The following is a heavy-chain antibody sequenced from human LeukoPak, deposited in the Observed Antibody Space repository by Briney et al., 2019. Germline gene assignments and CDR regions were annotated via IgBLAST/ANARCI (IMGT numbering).Heavy chain of an antibody. CDR3: ARGMYDFWSGYTPGKTENY. CDR1: GYTFTSYD. CDR2: MNPNSGNT. V-gene: IGHV1-8*01. J-gene: IGHJ4*02. D-gene: IGHD3-3*01. Sequence: VASVKVSCKASGYTFTSYDTNWVRQATGQGLEWMGWMNPNSGNTGYAQKFQGRVTMTRNTSISTAYMELSSLRSEDTAVYYCARGMYDFWSGYTPGKTENYWGQGTLVTVSS.